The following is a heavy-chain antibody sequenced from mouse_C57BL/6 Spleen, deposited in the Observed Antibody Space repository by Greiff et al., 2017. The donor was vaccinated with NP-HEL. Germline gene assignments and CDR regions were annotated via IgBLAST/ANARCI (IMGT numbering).Heavy chain of an antibody. V-gene: IGHV5-4*01. Sequence: EVQGVESGGGLVKPGGSLKLSCAASGFTFSSYAMSWVRQTPEKRLGWVATISDGGSYTYYPDNVKGRFTISRDNAKNNLYLQMSHLKSEDTAMYYCARGGYYGRGTFAYWGQGTLVTVSA. CDR2: ISDGGSYT. CDR3: ARGGYYGRGTFAY. J-gene: IGHJ3*01. CDR1: GFTFSSYA. D-gene: IGHD1-1*01.